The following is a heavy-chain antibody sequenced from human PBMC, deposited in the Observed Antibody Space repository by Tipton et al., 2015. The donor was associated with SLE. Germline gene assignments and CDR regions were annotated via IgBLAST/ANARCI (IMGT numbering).Heavy chain of an antibody. Sequence: TLSLTCAVSGGSFSVYFWNWIRQSPGKGLAWIGEIDHSANTTYSPYLKSRVTISVETSKKQFSLKVTSVTAADTAVYYCARSSGYCSGNSCSTALDHWGLGTLVTVSS. CDR3: ARSSGYCSGNSCSTALDH. J-gene: IGHJ4*02. D-gene: IGHD2-8*02. CDR1: GGSFSVYF. V-gene: IGHV4-34*01. CDR2: IDHSANT.